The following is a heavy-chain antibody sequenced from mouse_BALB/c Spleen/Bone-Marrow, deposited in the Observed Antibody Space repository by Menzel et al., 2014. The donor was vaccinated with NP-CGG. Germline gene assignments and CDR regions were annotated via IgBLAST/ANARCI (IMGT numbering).Heavy chain of an antibody. CDR3: ARCLTGTSAMDY. D-gene: IGHD4-1*01. CDR1: GYAFTNYL. J-gene: IGHJ4*01. CDR2: INPGSGGT. Sequence: VQLQQSGAELVRPGTSVKVSCKASGYAFTNYLIEWAKQRPGQGLEWIGVINPGSGGTNYNEKFKAKATLTADKSSSTAYMQLSSQTSDDSAVYFCARCLTGTSAMDYWGQGTSVTVSS. V-gene: IGHV1-54*01.